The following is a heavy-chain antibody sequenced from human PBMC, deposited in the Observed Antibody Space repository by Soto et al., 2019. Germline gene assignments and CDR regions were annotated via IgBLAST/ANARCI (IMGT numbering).Heavy chain of an antibody. V-gene: IGHV1-18*04. CDR2: ISAYNGNT. D-gene: IGHD3-10*01. CDR1: GYTFTSYG. CDR3: ARDLSSQAVRGDFDY. J-gene: IGHJ4*02. Sequence: ASVKVSCKASGYTFTSYGISWVRQAPGQGLEWMGWISAYNGNTNHAQKLQGRVTMTTDTSTSTAYMELRSLRSDDTAVYYCARDLSSQAVRGDFDYWGQGTLVTVSS.